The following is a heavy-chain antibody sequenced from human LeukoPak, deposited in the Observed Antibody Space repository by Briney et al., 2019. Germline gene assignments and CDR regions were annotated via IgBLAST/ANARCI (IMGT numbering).Heavy chain of an antibody. J-gene: IGHJ4*02. CDR1: GFTFSTYV. Sequence: GGSLRLSCAASGFTFSTYVVNWVRQAPGKGLEWVSAISGSGGSTFYADSVKGRFTISRDNSKNTLYLQMNSLRAEDTAVYYCAKPILTAFGYFDFWGQGTLVTVSS. D-gene: IGHD3-9*01. V-gene: IGHV3-23*01. CDR2: ISGSGGST. CDR3: AKPILTAFGYFDF.